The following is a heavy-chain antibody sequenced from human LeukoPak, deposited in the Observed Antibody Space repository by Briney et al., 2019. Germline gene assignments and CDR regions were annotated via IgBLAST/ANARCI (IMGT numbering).Heavy chain of an antibody. Sequence: ASVKVSCKAFGYTFTTYYMHWVRQAPGQGLEWMGIINPSGGSTFYAQKFQGRVTMTRDTSTGTVYMELSSLRSEDTAVYYCARRYCSGGSCSFEYWGQGTLVTVSS. V-gene: IGHV1-46*01. CDR2: INPSGGST. J-gene: IGHJ4*02. CDR1: GYTFTTYY. D-gene: IGHD2-15*01. CDR3: ARRYCSGGSCSFEY.